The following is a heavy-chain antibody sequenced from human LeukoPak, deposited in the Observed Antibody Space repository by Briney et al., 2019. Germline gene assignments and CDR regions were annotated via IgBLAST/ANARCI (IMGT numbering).Heavy chain of an antibody. V-gene: IGHV3-15*01. Sequence: GGSLRLSCAASGFTFSNAWMSWVRQAPGKGLEWVGRIKSKTDGGTRDYTAPVKGRFSISRDDSKNTLYLQMNSLKTEDTAVYYCTTGPFDYYGSASYLANGMDVWGQGTRSPSP. CDR2: IKSKTDGGTR. CDR1: GFTFSNAW. J-gene: IGHJ6*02. CDR3: TTGPFDYYGSASYLANGMDV. D-gene: IGHD3-10*01.